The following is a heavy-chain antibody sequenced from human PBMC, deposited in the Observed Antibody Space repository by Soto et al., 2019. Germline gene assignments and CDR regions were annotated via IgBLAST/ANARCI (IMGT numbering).Heavy chain of an antibody. Sequence: SVKVSCKASGGTFSSYAISWVRQAPGQGLEWMGGIIPIFGTANYAQKFQGRVTVTADKSTSTAYMELSSLRSEDTAVCYCARGYYDILTGPYFDYWGQGTLVTVSS. V-gene: IGHV1-69*06. CDR1: GGTFSSYA. J-gene: IGHJ4*02. CDR3: ARGYYDILTGPYFDY. CDR2: IIPIFGTA. D-gene: IGHD3-9*01.